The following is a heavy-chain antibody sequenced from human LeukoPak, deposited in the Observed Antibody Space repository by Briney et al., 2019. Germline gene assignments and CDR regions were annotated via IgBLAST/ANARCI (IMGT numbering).Heavy chain of an antibody. Sequence: PGRSLRLSCAASGFTFSSYGMHWVRQAPGKGLEWVAVIWYDGSNKYYADSVKGRFTISRDNSKNTLHLQMNSLRAEDTAVYYCARDHGIAVAGTRYFDLWGRGTLVTVSS. CDR2: IWYDGSNK. CDR1: GFTFSSYG. J-gene: IGHJ2*01. D-gene: IGHD6-19*01. V-gene: IGHV3-33*01. CDR3: ARDHGIAVAGTRYFDL.